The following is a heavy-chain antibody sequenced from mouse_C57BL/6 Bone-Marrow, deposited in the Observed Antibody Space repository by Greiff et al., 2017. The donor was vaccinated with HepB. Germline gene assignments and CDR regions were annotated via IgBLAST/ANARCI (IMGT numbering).Heavy chain of an antibody. D-gene: IGHD1-1*01. CDR2: ISYDGSN. CDR1: GYSITSGYY. CDR3: ARDPYYYYGSSPYWYFDV. V-gene: IGHV3-6*01. J-gene: IGHJ1*03. Sequence: DVKLVESGPGLVKPSQSLSLTCSVTGYSITSGYYWNWIRQFPGNKLEWMGYISYDGSNNYNPSLKNRISITRDTSKNQFFLKLNSVTTEDTATYYCARDPYYYYGSSPYWYFDVWGTGTTVTVSS.